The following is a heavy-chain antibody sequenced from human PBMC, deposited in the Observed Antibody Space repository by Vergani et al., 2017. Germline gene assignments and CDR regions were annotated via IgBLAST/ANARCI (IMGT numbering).Heavy chain of an antibody. Sequence: QVQVVQSGAEVKKSGASVKVSCKTSGYTFSNHYMHWVRQAPGQGLEWMGIINPSGGHTNYAQKFQGRVTMTRDTSTGTVYMELSSLRSEDTAIYYCARGDYGILTGYRYWGQGTLVTVSA. V-gene: IGHV1-46*03. J-gene: IGHJ4*02. CDR1: GYTFSNHY. D-gene: IGHD3-9*01. CDR2: INPSGGHT. CDR3: ARGDYGILTGYRY.